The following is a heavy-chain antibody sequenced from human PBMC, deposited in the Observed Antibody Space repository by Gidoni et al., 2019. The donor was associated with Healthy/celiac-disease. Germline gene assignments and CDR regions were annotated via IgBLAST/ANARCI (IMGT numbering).Heavy chain of an antibody. V-gene: IGHV4-38-2*02. Sequence: QVQLQESGPGLVKPSETLSLTCAVSGYSISRGYYWGWIRQPPGKGLEWIGSIYHSGSTYYNPSLKSRVTISVDTSKNQFSLKLSSVTAADTAVYYCARDRGSYFRPQDAFDIWGQGTMVTVSS. D-gene: IGHD1-26*01. CDR3: ARDRGSYFRPQDAFDI. CDR2: IYHSGST. CDR1: GYSISRGYY. J-gene: IGHJ3*02.